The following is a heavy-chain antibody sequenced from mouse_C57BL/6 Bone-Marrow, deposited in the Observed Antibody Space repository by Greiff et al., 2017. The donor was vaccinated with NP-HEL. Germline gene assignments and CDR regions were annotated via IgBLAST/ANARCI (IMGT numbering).Heavy chain of an antibody. J-gene: IGHJ4*01. D-gene: IGHD2-1*01. V-gene: IGHV1-4*01. CDR3: ARGRNGNYDAMDY. CDR2: INPSSGYT. CDR1: GYTFTSYT. Sequence: VQLQQPGAELARPGASVKMSCKASGYTFTSYTMHWVKQRPGQGLEWIGYINPSSGYTKYNQKFKDKATLTADKSSSTAYMQLSSLTSEDSAVYYCARGRNGNYDAMDYWGQGTSVTVSS.